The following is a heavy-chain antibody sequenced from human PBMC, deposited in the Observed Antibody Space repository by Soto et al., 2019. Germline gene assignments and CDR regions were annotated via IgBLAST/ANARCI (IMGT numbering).Heavy chain of an antibody. J-gene: IGHJ6*02. Sequence: GGSLRLSCAASGFTFSSYGMHWVRQAPGKGLEWVAVIWYDGSNKYYADSVKGRFTISRDNSKNTLYLQMNSLRAEDTAVYYCARDLEVPAAPYRGSYYYYYGMDVWGQGTTVTVSS. V-gene: IGHV3-33*01. D-gene: IGHD2-2*01. CDR2: IWYDGSNK. CDR3: ARDLEVPAAPYRGSYYYYYGMDV. CDR1: GFTFSSYG.